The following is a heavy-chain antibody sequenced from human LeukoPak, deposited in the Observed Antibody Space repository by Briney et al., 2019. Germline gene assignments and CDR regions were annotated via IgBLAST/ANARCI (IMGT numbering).Heavy chain of an antibody. J-gene: IGHJ4*02. CDR1: GDSVSSNSAT. CDR3: ARGSSSNSWFFDY. Sequence: SQTLSLTCAISGDSVSSNSATWTWIRQSPSRGLEWLGRTYYRSKWYNDYAVSVKSRLTINPDTSKSQLSLQLNSVTPEDTAVYYCARGSSSNSWFFDYWGQGTLVTVSS. CDR2: TYYRSKWYN. D-gene: IGHD6-13*01. V-gene: IGHV6-1*01.